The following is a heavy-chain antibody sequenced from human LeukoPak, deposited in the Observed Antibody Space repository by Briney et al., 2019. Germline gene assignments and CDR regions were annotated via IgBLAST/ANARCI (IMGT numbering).Heavy chain of an antibody. V-gene: IGHV6-1*01. Sequence: TSQTLSLTCAISGDSVSSNSAAWNWIRQSPSRGLEWLGRTYYRSKWYNDYAVSVKSRITINPDTSKNQFSLQLNSVTPEDTAVYYCARVSYEYWLAAAGTVGYFDYWGQGTLVTVSS. CDR3: ARVSYEYWLAAAGTVGYFDY. D-gene: IGHD6-13*01. J-gene: IGHJ4*02. CDR1: GDSVSSNSAA. CDR2: TYYRSKWYN.